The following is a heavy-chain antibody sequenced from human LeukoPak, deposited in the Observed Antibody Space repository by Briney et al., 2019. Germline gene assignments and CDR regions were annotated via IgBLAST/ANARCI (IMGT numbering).Heavy chain of an antibody. CDR1: GFTFSSYG. J-gene: IGHJ4*02. D-gene: IGHD1-26*01. CDR2: ISGSGGNT. CDR3: ARDRSGSYTY. V-gene: IGHV3-23*01. Sequence: GGSLRLSCAASGFTFSSYGMSWVRQAPGKGLEWVSTISGSGGNTYYADSVKGRFTISRDNSKNTLYLQMNSLRAEDTAVYYCARDRSGSYTYWGQGTLVTVSS.